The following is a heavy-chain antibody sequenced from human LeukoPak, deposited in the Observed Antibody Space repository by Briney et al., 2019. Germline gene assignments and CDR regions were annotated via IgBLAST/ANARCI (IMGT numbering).Heavy chain of an antibody. J-gene: IGHJ4*02. CDR2: ISYDGSNK. V-gene: IGHV3-30*18. D-gene: IGHD5-12*01. CDR1: GFTFSSYG. CDR3: AKGVYSGYEPIDY. Sequence: GRSLRLSCAASGFTFSSYGMHWVRQAPGKGLEWVAVISYDGSNKYYADSVKGRFTISSDNSKNTLYLQMNSLRAEDTAVYYCAKGVYSGYEPIDYWGQGTLVTVSS.